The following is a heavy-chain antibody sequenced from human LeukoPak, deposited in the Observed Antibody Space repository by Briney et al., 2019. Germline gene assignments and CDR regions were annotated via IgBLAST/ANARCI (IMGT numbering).Heavy chain of an antibody. J-gene: IGHJ4*02. CDR2: IYYSGST. CDR1: GGSISSSSYY. V-gene: IGHV4-39*01. D-gene: IGHD6-13*01. Sequence: SETLSLTCTVSGGSISSSSYYWGWIRQPPGKGLEWIGSIYYSGSTYYNPSLKSRVTISVDTSKNQFSLKLSSVTAADTAVYYCARQVVYSGSLYYFDYWGQGTLVTVSS. CDR3: ARQVVYSGSLYYFDY.